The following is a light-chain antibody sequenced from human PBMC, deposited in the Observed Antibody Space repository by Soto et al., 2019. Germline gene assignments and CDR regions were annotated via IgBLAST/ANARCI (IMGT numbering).Light chain of an antibody. Sequence: DIQMTQSPSSLSASVGDRVTITCRASQSVNRYLNWYQQKPGKAPKLLISSASSLQGGVPSRFSGSGSGTEFTLTIDGLQPDDLATYCCQQSDTTPWAFGQGTKVEI. CDR3: QQSDTTPWA. J-gene: IGKJ1*01. V-gene: IGKV1-39*01. CDR1: QSVNRY. CDR2: SAS.